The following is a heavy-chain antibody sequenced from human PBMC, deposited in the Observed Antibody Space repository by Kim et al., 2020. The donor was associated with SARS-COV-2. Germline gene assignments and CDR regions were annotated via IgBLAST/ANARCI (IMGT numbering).Heavy chain of an antibody. CDR3: ARDLHAAGIAAAGYYYYYMDV. CDR2: INTNTGNP. D-gene: IGHD6-13*01. J-gene: IGHJ6*03. CDR1: GYTFTSYA. Sequence: ASVKVSCKASGYTFTSYAMNWVRQAPGQGLEWMGWINTNTGNPTYAQGFTGRFVFSLDTSVSTAYLQLSSLKAEDTAVYYCARDLHAAGIAAAGYYYYYMDVWGKGTTVTVSS. V-gene: IGHV7-4-1*02.